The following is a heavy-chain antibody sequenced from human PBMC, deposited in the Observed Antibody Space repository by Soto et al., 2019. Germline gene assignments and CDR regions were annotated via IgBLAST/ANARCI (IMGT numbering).Heavy chain of an antibody. CDR2: ISGSGGST. CDR3: VIWGTSLLGFSYGMDV. J-gene: IGHJ6*02. Sequence: GGSLRLSCAASGFTFSSYAMSWVRQAPGKGLEWVSAISGSGGSTYYADSVKGRFTISRDNSKNTLYLQMSSLRAEDTAVYYCVIWGTSLLGFSYGMDVWGQGTTVTRLL. V-gene: IGHV3-23*01. D-gene: IGHD2-2*01. CDR1: GFTFSSYA.